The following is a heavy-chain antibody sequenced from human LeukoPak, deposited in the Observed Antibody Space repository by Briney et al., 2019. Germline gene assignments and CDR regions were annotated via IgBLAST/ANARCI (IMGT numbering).Heavy chain of an antibody. J-gene: IGHJ6*04. CDR3: ARCMSELDYGDYAYYYHMDV. CDR1: GDSLTSGSRY. Sequence: SETLSLTCTVSGDSLTSGSRYWSWIRPPAGQGLEWIGHFYSSTRTTYNPSLESRVTISGDTAKNQFSLKWDTVTAADTAVYFCARCMSELDYGDYAYYYHMDVWGKGTTVTVSS. V-gene: IGHV4-61*09. D-gene: IGHD4-17*01. CDR2: FYSSTRT.